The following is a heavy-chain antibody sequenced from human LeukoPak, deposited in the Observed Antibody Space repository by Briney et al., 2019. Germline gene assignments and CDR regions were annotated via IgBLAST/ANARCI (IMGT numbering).Heavy chain of an antibody. D-gene: IGHD6-19*01. J-gene: IGHJ4*02. CDR2: INPNSGGT. Sequence: ASVKVSCKASGYTFTGYYMHWVRQAPGQGLEWMGWINPNSGGTNYAQKFQGWVTMTRDTSISTAYMELSRLRSDDTAVYYCAREVSSSGWSDFDYWGQGTLVTVSS. CDR1: GYTFTGYY. CDR3: AREVSSSGWSDFDY. V-gene: IGHV1-2*04.